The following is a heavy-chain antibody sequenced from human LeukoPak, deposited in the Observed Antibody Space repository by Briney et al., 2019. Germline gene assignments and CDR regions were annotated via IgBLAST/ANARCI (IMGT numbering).Heavy chain of an antibody. CDR2: ISGSGGST. CDR1: AFTFSSYA. V-gene: IGHV3-23*01. D-gene: IGHD3-16*01. CDR3: AKGSSWGGRYYFDY. J-gene: IGHJ4*02. Sequence: GGSLRLSCAASAFTFSSYAMTWVRQAPGRGLEWVSAISGSGGSTHYADSVKGRFTISRDNSKNTLYLQMNSLRAEDTAVYYCAKGSSWGGRYYFDYWGQGTLVTVSS.